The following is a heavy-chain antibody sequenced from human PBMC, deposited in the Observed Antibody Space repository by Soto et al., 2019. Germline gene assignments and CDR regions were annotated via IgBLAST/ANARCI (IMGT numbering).Heavy chain of an antibody. CDR2: ISPYDGNT. D-gene: IGHD3-22*01. CDR3: ARGGYYDSSGSRNYHYYGMNV. V-gene: IGHV1-18*01. CDR1: GYTFSSYG. J-gene: IGHJ6*02. Sequence: QVQLVQSGGEVKKPGASVKVSCKASGYTFSSYGIIWVRQAPGQGLEWLGWISPYDGNTKYAQILQGRVSMTTDTSTKTAYMEVRSLRSDDTAVYYCARGGYYDSSGSRNYHYYGMNVWGQGTTVTVSS.